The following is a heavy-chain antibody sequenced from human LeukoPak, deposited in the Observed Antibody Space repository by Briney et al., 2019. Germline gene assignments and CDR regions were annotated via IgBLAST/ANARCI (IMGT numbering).Heavy chain of an antibody. J-gene: IGHJ6*03. CDR3: ARVVPAVTSPYSYSTDA. V-gene: IGHV3-7*01. D-gene: IGHD2-2*01. Sequence: GGSLRLSCAASGFTFSSYWMSWVRQAPGKGLEWVAKIKHDGSEKYYVDSVKGRFTISRDNAKNSLYLQMNSLRAQDTAVYYCARVVPAVTSPYSYSTDASGKGTPVTASS. CDR2: IKHDGSEK. CDR1: GFTFSSYW.